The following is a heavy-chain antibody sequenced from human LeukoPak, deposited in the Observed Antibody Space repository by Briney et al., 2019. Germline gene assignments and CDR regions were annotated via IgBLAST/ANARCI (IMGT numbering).Heavy chain of an antibody. J-gene: IGHJ4*02. V-gene: IGHV3-74*01. CDR2: INSDGSST. CDR3: ARHLAAAGKGFDY. D-gene: IGHD6-13*01. CDR1: GFTFSSYW. Sequence: HPGGSLRLSCAASGFTFSSYWMHWVRQAPGKGLVWVSRINSDGSSTSYADSVKGRFTISRDNSKNTLYLQMNSLRAEDTAVYYCARHLAAAGKGFDYWGQGTLVTVSS.